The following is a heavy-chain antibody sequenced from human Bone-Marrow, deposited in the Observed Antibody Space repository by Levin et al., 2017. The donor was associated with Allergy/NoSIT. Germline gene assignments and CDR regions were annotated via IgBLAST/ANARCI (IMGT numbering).Heavy chain of an antibody. V-gene: IGHV1-69*13. Sequence: ASVKVSCKASGGTFSSYAISWVRQAPGQGLEWMGGIIPIFGTANYAQKFQGRVTITADESTSTAYMELSSLRSEDTAVYYCASPYYYDSSGYYSSFDYWGQGTLVTVSS. D-gene: IGHD3-22*01. J-gene: IGHJ4*02. CDR2: IIPIFGTA. CDR3: ASPYYYDSSGYYSSFDY. CDR1: GGTFSSYA.